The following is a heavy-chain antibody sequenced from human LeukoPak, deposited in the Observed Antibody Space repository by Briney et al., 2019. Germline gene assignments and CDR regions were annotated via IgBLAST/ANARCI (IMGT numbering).Heavy chain of an antibody. J-gene: IGHJ6*03. CDR1: DDSITMYY. CDR3: ARGRVSSSTWYSTYYYYFYMDV. D-gene: IGHD1-1*01. Sequence: SETLSLTCSVSDDSITMYYWTWIRQPPGKGLEWIGYVDHTGSTNFNPSLNGRVSISRDTTKNLFSLRLRSVTAADTAVYFCARGRVSSSTWYSTYYYYFYMDVWGKGATVTVSS. CDR2: VDHTGST. V-gene: IGHV4-59*01.